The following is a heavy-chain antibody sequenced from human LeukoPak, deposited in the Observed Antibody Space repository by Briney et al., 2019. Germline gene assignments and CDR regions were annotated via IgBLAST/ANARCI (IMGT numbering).Heavy chain of an antibody. CDR2: ISSSSSTI. V-gene: IGHV3-48*01. CDR1: GFTFSSYS. J-gene: IGHJ6*02. Sequence: GGSLRLSCAASGFTFSSYSMNWVRQAPGKGLEWVSYISSSSSTIYYAGSVKGRFTISRDNAKNSLYLQMNSLRAEDTAVYYCARTGNYFYHYGNDVLGQRTTVTVSS. CDR3: ARTGNYFYHYGNDV.